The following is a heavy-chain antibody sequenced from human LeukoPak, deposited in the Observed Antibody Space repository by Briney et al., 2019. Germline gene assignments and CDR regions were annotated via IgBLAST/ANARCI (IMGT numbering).Heavy chain of an antibody. V-gene: IGHV3-30*02. Sequence: PGGSLRLSCAASGFTFSSYGMHWVRQAPGKGLEWVAFIRYDGSNKYYADSVKGRFTISRDNSKNTLYLQMNSLRAEDTAVYYCAREVVVAARTDAFDIWGQGTMVTVSS. J-gene: IGHJ3*02. CDR3: AREVVVAARTDAFDI. CDR2: IRYDGSNK. CDR1: GFTFSSYG. D-gene: IGHD2-15*01.